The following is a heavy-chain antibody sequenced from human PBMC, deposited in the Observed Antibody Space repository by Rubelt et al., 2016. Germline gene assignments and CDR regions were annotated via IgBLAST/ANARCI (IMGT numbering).Heavy chain of an antibody. D-gene: IGHD5-12*01. V-gene: IGHV1-2*02. CDR3: ARGNSGYDYGLDY. CDR2: INPNSGGT. CDR1: GYTFTGYY. Sequence: QVQLVQSGAEVKKPGASVKVSCKASGYTFTGYYMHWVRQAPGQGLEWMGWINPNSGGTNYERKFKGRVTMTRDTSVSTAYMELSRLTSDDTAVYYCARGNSGYDYGLDYWGQGTLVTVSS. J-gene: IGHJ4*02.